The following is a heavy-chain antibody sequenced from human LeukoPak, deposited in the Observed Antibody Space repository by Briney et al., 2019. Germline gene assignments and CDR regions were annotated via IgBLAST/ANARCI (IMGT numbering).Heavy chain of an antibody. J-gene: IGHJ4*02. Sequence: GGSLRLSCAASGFTFSSYNMNWVRQAPGKGLEWVSSISSGGSYIYYADSVKGRFTISRDNAKISLYLQMNSLRAEDTAVYYCARQIGCSTSPFDYWGQGTLVTVSS. CDR2: ISSGGSYI. CDR3: ARQIGCSTSPFDY. V-gene: IGHV3-21*01. D-gene: IGHD6-13*01. CDR1: GFTFSSYN.